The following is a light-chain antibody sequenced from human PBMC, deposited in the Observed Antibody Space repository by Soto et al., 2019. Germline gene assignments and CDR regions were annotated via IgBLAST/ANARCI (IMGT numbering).Light chain of an antibody. CDR3: SSYAGINNLV. CDR1: SSDVGGYNY. J-gene: IGLJ2*01. CDR2: EVS. V-gene: IGLV2-8*01. Sequence: QSALTHPPSASGSPGQSVTISCTGTSSDVGGYNYVSWYQQHPGKAPKLMIYEVSKRPSGVPDRFSGSKSGNTASLTVSGLQAEDEADYYCSSYAGINNLVFGGGTKLTVL.